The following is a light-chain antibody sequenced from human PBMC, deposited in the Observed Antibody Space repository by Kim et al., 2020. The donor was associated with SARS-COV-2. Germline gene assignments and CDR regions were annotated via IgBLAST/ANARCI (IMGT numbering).Light chain of an antibody. Sequence: SSELTQDPAVSVALGQTVRITCQGDSLRTYYASWYQQKPGQAPVVVIYGKNNRLSGIPDRFSGSRSGNTASLTITVAQAEDEADYYCGSRDSTTNHLVFG. V-gene: IGLV3-19*01. CDR1: SLRTYY. J-gene: IGLJ2*01. CDR2: GKN. CDR3: GSRDSTTNHLV.